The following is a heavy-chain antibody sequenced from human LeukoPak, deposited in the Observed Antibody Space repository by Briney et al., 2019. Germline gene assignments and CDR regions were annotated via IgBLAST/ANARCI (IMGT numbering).Heavy chain of an antibody. CDR3: AKTSVAGTD. J-gene: IGHJ4*02. Sequence: GGSLRLTCAASGFTFDDYAMHWVRQAPGKGLEWVSGISWNGGSIGYADSVKGRFTISRDNAKNSLYLQMNSLRAEDTALYYCAKTSVAGTDWGQGTLVTVSS. V-gene: IGHV3-9*01. CDR1: GFTFDDYA. D-gene: IGHD6-19*01. CDR2: ISWNGGSI.